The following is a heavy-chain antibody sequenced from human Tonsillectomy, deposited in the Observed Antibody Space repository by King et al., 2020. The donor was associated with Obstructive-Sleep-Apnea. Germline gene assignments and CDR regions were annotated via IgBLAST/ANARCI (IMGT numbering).Heavy chain of an antibody. J-gene: IGHJ4*02. CDR1: GGFISSYY. Sequence: QLQESGPGLVKPSETLSLTCTVSGGFISSYYWSWIRQPPGKGLEWIGYIHYNGSTNYNPSLKSLVTISVDTSKNQFSLKLSSVTAADTAVYYCARDLYSSGWVDYWGQGTPVTVSS. CDR2: IHYNGST. D-gene: IGHD6-19*01. CDR3: ARDLYSSGWVDY. V-gene: IGHV4-59*01.